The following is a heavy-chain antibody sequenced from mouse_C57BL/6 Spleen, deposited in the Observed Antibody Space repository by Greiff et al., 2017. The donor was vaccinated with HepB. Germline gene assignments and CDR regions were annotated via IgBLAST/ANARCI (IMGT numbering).Heavy chain of an antibody. V-gene: IGHV5-9*01. CDR3: ARHEDYYGSSYWYFDV. CDR2: ISGGGGNT. J-gene: IGHJ1*03. D-gene: IGHD1-1*01. Sequence: EVQGVESGGGLVKPGGSLKLSCAASGFTFSSYTMSWVRQTPEKRLEWVATISGGGGNTYYPDSVKGRFTISRDNAKNTLYLQMSSLRSEDTALYYCARHEDYYGSSYWYFDVWGTGTTVTVSS. CDR1: GFTFSSYT.